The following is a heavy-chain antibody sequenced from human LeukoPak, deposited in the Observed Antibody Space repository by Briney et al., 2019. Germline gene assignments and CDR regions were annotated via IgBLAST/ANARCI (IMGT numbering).Heavy chain of an antibody. Sequence: ASVKVSCKASGYTFTDFDINWVRQATGQGLEWMGWMNPNTGNAGYAQKFQDRVTITWDASISTAYMDLSGLRSEDTAVYYCARVGYSNSYDYWGQGTLVTVSS. CDR1: GYTFTDFD. J-gene: IGHJ4*02. CDR3: ARVGYSNSYDY. D-gene: IGHD4-11*01. CDR2: MNPNTGNA. V-gene: IGHV1-8*03.